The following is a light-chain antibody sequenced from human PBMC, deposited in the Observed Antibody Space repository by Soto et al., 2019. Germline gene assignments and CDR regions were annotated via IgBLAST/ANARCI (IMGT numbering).Light chain of an antibody. J-gene: IGKJ4*01. V-gene: IGKV3-15*01. CDR1: QFIGSN. Sequence: MTQSPATLSVSPGERATLSCRASQFIGSNLAWYQQKHGEAPRLLMYDASSRATGIPARFSGSGSGTAFTLTISSLQSEDFAIYYCQQYNNWPPLTFGGGTKVEIK. CDR3: QQYNNWPPLT. CDR2: DAS.